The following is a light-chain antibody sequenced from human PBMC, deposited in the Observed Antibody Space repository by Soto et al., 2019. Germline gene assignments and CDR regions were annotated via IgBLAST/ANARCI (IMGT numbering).Light chain of an antibody. V-gene: IGKV3-20*01. J-gene: IGKJ5*01. CDR3: QQYVSSPPSIT. CDR2: ATS. Sequence: EIVLTQSPGTLSLSPGETATLSCRASQTVNSDYLAWFQQRPGQAPRLLIFATSRRATDIPDRFSGSGSGTDFTLTISRLEPEDFAVYYCQQYVSSPPSITFGQGTRLEIK. CDR1: QTVNSDY.